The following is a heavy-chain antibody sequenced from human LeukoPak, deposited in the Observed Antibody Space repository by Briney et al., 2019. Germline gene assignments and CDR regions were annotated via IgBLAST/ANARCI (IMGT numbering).Heavy chain of an antibody. CDR3: ASTLSSSAEFGY. V-gene: IGHV4-59*01. Sequence: ASETLSLTCTVSGGSISSYYWSWIRQPPGKGLEWIGYIYYSGSTNYNPSLKSRVTISVDTSKNQFSLKLSSVTAADTAVYYCASTLSSSAEFGYWGQGTLVTVSS. J-gene: IGHJ4*02. CDR1: GGSISSYY. CDR2: IYYSGST. D-gene: IGHD6-13*01.